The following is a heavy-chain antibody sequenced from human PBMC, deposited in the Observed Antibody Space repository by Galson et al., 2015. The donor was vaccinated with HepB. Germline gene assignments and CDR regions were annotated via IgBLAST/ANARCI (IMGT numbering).Heavy chain of an antibody. D-gene: IGHD4-23*01. V-gene: IGHV3-23*01. J-gene: IGHJ4*02. CDR3: AKDYGGNPFDY. CDR1: GFTFTRYA. CDR2: IGGSGGST. Sequence: SLRLSCAASGFTFTRYAMSWVRQAPGKGLDWVSVIGGSGGSTVYADSVRGRFTISRDNSKNTLSLQMNSLRAEDTAVYYCAKDYGGNPFDYWGQGTLVIVSS.